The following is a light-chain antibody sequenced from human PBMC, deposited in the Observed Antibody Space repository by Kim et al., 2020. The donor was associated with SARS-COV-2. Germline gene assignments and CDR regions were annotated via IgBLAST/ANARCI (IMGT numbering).Light chain of an antibody. CDR1: QSVSSSS. CDR2: GAS. Sequence: WAPGESATLPCRASQSVSSSSLAWYQQKPGQAPRLLVYGASSRATGIPDRFSGSGSGTDFTLTISRLEPEDFAVYYCQQYGSSLYTFGQGTKLEI. V-gene: IGKV3-20*01. J-gene: IGKJ2*01. CDR3: QQYGSSLYT.